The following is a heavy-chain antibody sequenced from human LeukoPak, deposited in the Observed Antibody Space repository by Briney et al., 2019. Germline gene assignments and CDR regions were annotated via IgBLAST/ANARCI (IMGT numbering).Heavy chain of an antibody. CDR2: ISGSGGST. CDR3: AKDLSSIAAAGTPLDY. J-gene: IGHJ4*02. D-gene: IGHD6-13*01. CDR1: GFTFSSYA. V-gene: IGHV3-23*01. Sequence: GGSLRLSCAASGFTFSSYAMSWVRQAPGKGLEWVSAISGSGGSTFYADSVKGRFTISRDNSKNTLYLQMNSLRAEGTAVYYCAKDLSSIAAAGTPLDYWGQGTLVTVSS.